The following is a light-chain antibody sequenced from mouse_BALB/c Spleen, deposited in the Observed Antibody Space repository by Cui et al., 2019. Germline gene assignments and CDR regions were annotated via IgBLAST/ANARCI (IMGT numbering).Light chain of an antibody. CDR1: QDINSY. V-gene: IGKV14-111*01. CDR2: RAN. Sequence: DIKMTQSPSSMYASLGERVTIPCKASQDINSYLSWFQQKPGKSPKTLIYRANRLVDGVPSRFSGSGSGQDYSLTISSLEYEDMGIYYCLQYDEFPWTFGGVTKLEIK. CDR3: LQYDEFPWT. J-gene: IGKJ1*01.